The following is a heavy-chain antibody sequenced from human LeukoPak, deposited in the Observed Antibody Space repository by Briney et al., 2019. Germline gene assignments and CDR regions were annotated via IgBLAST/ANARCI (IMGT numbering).Heavy chain of an antibody. CDR3: GKTDIYFNPIDY. J-gene: IGHJ4*02. CDR2: IHRDGRT. V-gene: IGHV4-4*02. Sequence: PSGTLSLTCAVSGVSISSSEWWIWVRQPPGQGLEWIWEIHRDGRTRYNPSLKSRVTMSIDYSKNQFSLKVSSVTAADTAIYYCGKTDIYFNPIDYWGPGSLVTVSS. CDR1: GVSISSSEW. D-gene: IGHD3-9*01.